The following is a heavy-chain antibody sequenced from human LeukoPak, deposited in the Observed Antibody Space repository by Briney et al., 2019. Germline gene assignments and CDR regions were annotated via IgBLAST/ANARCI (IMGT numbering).Heavy chain of an antibody. D-gene: IGHD1-26*01. CDR1: GFTVSSNY. CDR2: IYSGGST. V-gene: IGHV3-66*01. CDR3: ARTNQWELKAFDI. J-gene: IGHJ3*02. Sequence: GGSLRLSCAASGFTVSSNYMSWVRQAPGKGLEWVSVIYSGGSTYYADSVKGRFTISRDNSKNTLYLQMNSLRAEDTAVYYCARTNQWELKAFDIWGQGTMVTVSS.